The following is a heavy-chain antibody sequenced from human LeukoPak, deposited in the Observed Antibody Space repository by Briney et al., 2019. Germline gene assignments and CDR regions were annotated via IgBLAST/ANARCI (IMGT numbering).Heavy chain of an antibody. D-gene: IGHD6-13*01. CDR3: AGSEGSSWNEIGY. CDR1: GFTFSSYA. CDR2: ISGSGGST. Sequence: GGSLRLSCAASGFTFSSYAMSWVRQAPGKGLERVSAISGSGGSTYYADSVKGRFTISRDNSKNTLYLQMNSLRAEDTAVYYCAGSEGSSWNEIGYWGQGALVTVSS. V-gene: IGHV3-23*01. J-gene: IGHJ4*02.